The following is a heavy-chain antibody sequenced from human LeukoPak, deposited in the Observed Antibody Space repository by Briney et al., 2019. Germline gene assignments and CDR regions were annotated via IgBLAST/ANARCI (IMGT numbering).Heavy chain of an antibody. J-gene: IGHJ5*02. Sequence: ASVKVSCKASGYTFTSYYMHWVRQAPGQGLEWMGWISAYNGNTNYAQKLQGRVTMTTDTSTSTAYMELRSLRSDDTAVYYCATIMDDFWSGYNPARFDPWGQGTLVTVSS. CDR1: GYTFTSYY. CDR2: ISAYNGNT. V-gene: IGHV1-18*04. D-gene: IGHD3-3*01. CDR3: ATIMDDFWSGYNPARFDP.